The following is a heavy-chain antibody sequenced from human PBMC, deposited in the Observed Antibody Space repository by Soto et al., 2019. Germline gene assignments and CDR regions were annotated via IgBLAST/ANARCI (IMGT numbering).Heavy chain of an antibody. CDR1: GGSISTYY. V-gene: IGHV4-59*01. Sequence: QVQLQESGPGLVKPSETLSLTCTVSGGSISTYYWSWIRQPPGKGLEWIGYIYYTGSTNHNPSLKSRVTISVDTSKNQFSLKVTSMTAADAAVYYCARGGAMDVWGKGTTVTVSS. J-gene: IGHJ6*03. CDR3: ARGGAMDV. CDR2: IYYTGST.